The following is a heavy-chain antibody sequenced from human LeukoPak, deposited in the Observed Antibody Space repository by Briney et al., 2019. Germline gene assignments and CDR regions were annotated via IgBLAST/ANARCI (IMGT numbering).Heavy chain of an antibody. CDR2: INNDGSST. V-gene: IGHV3-74*01. CDR1: GFTFRSYG. Sequence: GSLRLSCAASGFTFRSYGMHWVRQAPGKGLVWVSRINNDGSSTNYADSVKGRFTISRDNAKNTLYLEMNSLRAEDTAVYYCARGSSSWLVYWGQGTLVTVSS. J-gene: IGHJ4*02. CDR3: ARGSSSWLVY. D-gene: IGHD6-13*01.